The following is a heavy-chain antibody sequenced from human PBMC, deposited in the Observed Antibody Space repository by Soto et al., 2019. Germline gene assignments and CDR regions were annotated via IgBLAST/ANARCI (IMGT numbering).Heavy chain of an antibody. CDR2: IYSGGST. J-gene: IGHJ6*04. V-gene: IGHV3-66*01. CDR3: ARDVGV. CDR1: GITVYNNY. Sequence: EVQLVESGGGLVQRGGSLRLSCAASGITVYNNYMSWVSQAPGKGLEWVSVIYSGGSTSYADSVKGRFTISRDGSKNTVYLQMNSLRAEDTAVYYCARDVGVWGRGTTVTVSS.